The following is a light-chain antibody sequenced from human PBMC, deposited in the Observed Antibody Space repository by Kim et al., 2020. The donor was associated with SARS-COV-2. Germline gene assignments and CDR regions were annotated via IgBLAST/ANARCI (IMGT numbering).Light chain of an antibody. CDR3: SSYAGSDNWV. V-gene: IGLV2-8*01. CDR2: EVT. Sequence: GQSVTSSCTGTSSDVGGFDYVSWYQQRPSKAPKVMIYEVTRRPSGVPDRFSGSKAGNTASLSVSGLQVEDEADYYCSSYAGSDNWVFGGGTKLTVL. CDR1: SSDVGGFDY. J-gene: IGLJ3*02.